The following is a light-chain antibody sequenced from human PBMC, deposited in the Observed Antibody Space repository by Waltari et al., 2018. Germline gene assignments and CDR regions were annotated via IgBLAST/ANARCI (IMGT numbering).Light chain of an antibody. CDR1: SSNFGAGCD. CDR2: GKT. V-gene: IGLV1-40*01. CDR3: QSYDSSLSASV. J-gene: IGLJ3*02. Sequence: QSVLTQPPSMSGAPGQKVTIPCTGGSSNFGAGCDVHWYQQFPGSAPKLLIFGKTNRPSGVPGRFAGSRSGTSASLAIAGLQSEDEAVYYCQSYDSSLSASVFGGGTTLTVL.